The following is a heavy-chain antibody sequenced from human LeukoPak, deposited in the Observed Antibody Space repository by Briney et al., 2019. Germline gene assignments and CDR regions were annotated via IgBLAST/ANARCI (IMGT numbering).Heavy chain of an antibody. CDR2: IYYSGST. V-gene: IGHV4-39*07. J-gene: IGHJ4*02. D-gene: IGHD3-9*01. Sequence: PSETLSLTCTVSGGSISSSSYYWGWIRQPPGKGLEWIGSIYYSGSTYYNPSLKSRVTISVDTSKNQFSLKLSSVTAADTAVYYCARGYFDWLVNFDYWGQGTLVTVSS. CDR3: ARGYFDWLVNFDY. CDR1: GGSISSSSYY.